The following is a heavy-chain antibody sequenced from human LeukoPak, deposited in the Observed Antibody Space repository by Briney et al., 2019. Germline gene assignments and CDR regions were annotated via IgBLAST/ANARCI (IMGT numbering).Heavy chain of an antibody. CDR3: ARGMRKQRYYYYMDV. CDR1: GGSFSGYY. D-gene: IGHD6-25*01. J-gene: IGHJ6*03. Sequence: PSETLSLTCAVYGGSFSGYYWSWIRQPPGKGLEWIGEINHSGSTNYNPSLKSRVTISVDTPKNQFSLKLSSVTAADTAVCYCARGMRKQRYYYYMDVWGKGTTVTVSS. V-gene: IGHV4-34*01. CDR2: INHSGST.